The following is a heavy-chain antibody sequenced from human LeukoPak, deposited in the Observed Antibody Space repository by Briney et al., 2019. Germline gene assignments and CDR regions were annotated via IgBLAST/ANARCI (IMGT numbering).Heavy chain of an antibody. Sequence: GASVKVSCKASGYTFTAYYMYWVRQAPGQGLECMGRINPNSGGTNYAQKFQGRVTMTRDTSISTAYMELSRLRSDDTAVYYCATSSEGGYSYGSDIDYWGQGTLVTVPS. V-gene: IGHV1-2*06. D-gene: IGHD5-18*01. CDR3: ATSSEGGYSYGSDIDY. CDR1: GYTFTAYY. J-gene: IGHJ4*02. CDR2: INPNSGGT.